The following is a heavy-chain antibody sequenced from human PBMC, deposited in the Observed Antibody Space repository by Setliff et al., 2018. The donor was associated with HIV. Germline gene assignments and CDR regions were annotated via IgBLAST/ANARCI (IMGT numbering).Heavy chain of an antibody. V-gene: IGHV3-30-3*01. D-gene: IGHD3-22*01. J-gene: IGHJ6*02. Sequence: PGGSLRLSCAASGFTFSNYAMHWVRQAPGKGLEWVAVISYDGSNKYYADSVKGRFTISRDNSKNTLYLQMNSLRVEDTAVYYCARDVGGPYYYDSSGPPYYYYGMDVWGQGTTVTVSS. CDR3: ARDVGGPYYYDSSGPPYYYYGMDV. CDR1: GFTFSNYA. CDR2: ISYDGSNK.